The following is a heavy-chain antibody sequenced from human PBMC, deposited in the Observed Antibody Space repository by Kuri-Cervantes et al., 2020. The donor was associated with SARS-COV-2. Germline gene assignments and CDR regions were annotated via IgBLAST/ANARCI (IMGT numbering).Heavy chain of an antibody. CDR2: IYSDGRT. J-gene: IGHJ6*02. CDR1: GFTFSSNY. Sequence: GESLKISCAASGFTFSSNYMSWVRQAPGKGLEWVSVIYSDGRTNYAESFKGRFTISRDNSTNTPYLQMNSLRSGDTAVYYCARAIGYYYYYGMDVWGQGTTVTVSS. V-gene: IGHV3-53*01. CDR3: ARAIGYYYYYGMDV. D-gene: IGHD2/OR15-2a*01.